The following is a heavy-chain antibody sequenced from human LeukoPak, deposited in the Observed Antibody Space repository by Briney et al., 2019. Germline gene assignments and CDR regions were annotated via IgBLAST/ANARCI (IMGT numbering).Heavy chain of an antibody. CDR1: GYTLTELF. D-gene: IGHD1-1*01. J-gene: IGHJ5*02. CDR3: ATDRGNWKGALGWFDP. CDR2: FDPEDGET. Sequence: ASVKVSCKVSGYTLTELFMHWVRQAPGKGLEWMGGFDPEDGETIYAQKFQGRVTMTEDTSTDTAYMELSSLRSEDTAVYYCATDRGNWKGALGWFDPWGQGTLVTVSS. V-gene: IGHV1-24*01.